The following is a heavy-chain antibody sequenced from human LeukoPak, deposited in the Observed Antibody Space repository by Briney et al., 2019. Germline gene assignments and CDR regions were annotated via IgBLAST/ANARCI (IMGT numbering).Heavy chain of an antibody. J-gene: IGHJ4*02. D-gene: IGHD6-6*01. Sequence: PGRSLRLSCAASGFTFDDYAMHWVRQAPGKGLEWVSGISWNSGSIGYADSVKGRFTISRDNAKNSLYLQMNSLRAEDTALYYCAKGREYSSSPVDYWGQGTLVTVPS. V-gene: IGHV3-9*01. CDR2: ISWNSGSI. CDR3: AKGREYSSSPVDY. CDR1: GFTFDDYA.